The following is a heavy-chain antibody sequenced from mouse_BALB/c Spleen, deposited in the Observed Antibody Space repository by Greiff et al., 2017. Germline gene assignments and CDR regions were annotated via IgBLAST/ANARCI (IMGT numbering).Heavy chain of an antibody. CDR2: ISSGGSYT. Sequence: EVKLVESGGDLVKPGGSLKLSCAASGFTFSSYGMSWVRQTPDKRLEWVATISSGGSYTYYPDSVKGRFTISRDNAKNTLYLQMSSLKSEDTAMYYCARHPDYYGYAMDYWGQGTSVTVSS. V-gene: IGHV5-6*02. CDR1: GFTFSSYG. CDR3: ARHPDYYGYAMDY. D-gene: IGHD1-1*01. J-gene: IGHJ4*01.